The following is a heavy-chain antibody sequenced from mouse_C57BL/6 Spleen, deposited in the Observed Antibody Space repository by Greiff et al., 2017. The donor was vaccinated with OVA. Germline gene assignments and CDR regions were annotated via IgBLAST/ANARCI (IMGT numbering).Heavy chain of an antibody. CDR1: GFTFSNYW. CDR2: IRLKSDNYAT. J-gene: IGHJ3*01. CDR3: TKLGAAWFAY. D-gene: IGHD4-1*01. V-gene: IGHV6-3*01. Sequence: VQLVESGGGLVQPGGSMKLSCVASGFTFSNYWMNWVRQSPEKGLEWVAQIRLKSDNYATHYAESVKGRFTISRDDSKSSVYLQMNNLRAEDTGIYYCTKLGAAWFAYWGQGTLVTVSA.